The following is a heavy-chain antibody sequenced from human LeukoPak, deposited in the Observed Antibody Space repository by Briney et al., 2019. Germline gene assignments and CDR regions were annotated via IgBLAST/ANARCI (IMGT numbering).Heavy chain of an antibody. D-gene: IGHD4-17*01. J-gene: IGHJ4*02. V-gene: IGHV3-21*01. CDR3: ARDIMTTVTTFDY. CDR1: AFTFSSYG. Sequence: GGSLRLSCAASAFTFSSYGMHWVRQAPGKGLEWVSSISSSSSYIYYADSVKGRFTISRDNAKNSLYLQMNSLRAEDTAVYYCARDIMTTVTTFDYWGQGTLVTVSS. CDR2: ISSSSSYI.